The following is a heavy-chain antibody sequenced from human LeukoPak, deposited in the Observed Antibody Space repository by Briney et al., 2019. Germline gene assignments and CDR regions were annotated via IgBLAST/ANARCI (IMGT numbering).Heavy chain of an antibody. J-gene: IGHJ4*02. Sequence: GGSLRLSCAASGFTFSSYRMNWVRQAPGKGLEWVSSISSSSSYIYYADSVKGRFTISRDNAKNSLYLQMNSLRAEDTAVYYCARGDYYDSSGYGYWGQGTLVTVSS. D-gene: IGHD3-22*01. CDR1: GFTFSSYR. V-gene: IGHV3-21*01. CDR3: ARGDYYDSSGYGY. CDR2: ISSSSSYI.